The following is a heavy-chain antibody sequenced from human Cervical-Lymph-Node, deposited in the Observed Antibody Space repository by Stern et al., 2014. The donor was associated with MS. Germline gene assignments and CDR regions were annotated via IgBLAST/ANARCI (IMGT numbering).Heavy chain of an antibody. D-gene: IGHD5-12*01. CDR3: AKDYSGTINF. CDR1: GFPFRHYG. V-gene: IGHV3-30*18. CDR2: ISADGSTE. Sequence: VQLVESGGGVVRPGRSLRLSCAASGFPFRHYGMHWVRQAPGKGPEWVATISADGSTEYYPDSLKGRFTISRGNFNNTLYLQINSLRPEDTALYYCAKDYSGTINFWGQGTLVTVSS. J-gene: IGHJ4*02.